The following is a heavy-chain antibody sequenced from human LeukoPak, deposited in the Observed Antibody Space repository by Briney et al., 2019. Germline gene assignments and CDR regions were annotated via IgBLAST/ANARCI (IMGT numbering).Heavy chain of an antibody. D-gene: IGHD2-21*01. CDR1: GFTFSNAW. Sequence: GGSLRLSCAASGFTFSNAWMSWVRQAPGMGLEWVSATSSSDAGTYYADSVRGRFTISRDNSKNTLYLQMNSLRAEDAAVYYCARAPVTSCRGAYCYPFDYWGQGTLVTVSS. V-gene: IGHV3-23*01. CDR2: TSSSDAGT. J-gene: IGHJ4*02. CDR3: ARAPVTSCRGAYCYPFDY.